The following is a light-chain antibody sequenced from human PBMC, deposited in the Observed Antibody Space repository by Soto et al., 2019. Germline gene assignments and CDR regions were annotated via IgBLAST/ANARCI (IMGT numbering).Light chain of an antibody. CDR1: QSVSHN. V-gene: IGKV3-11*01. Sequence: EIVLTQSPATLSVSPGERATLSCRASQSVSHNLAWYQQKPGQAPRLLIYDASTRATGIPARFSGSGSGTDFTLTISSLEPEDFAVYYCQQRSNWPPTWTFGQGTKVDIK. CDR3: QQRSNWPPTWT. CDR2: DAS. J-gene: IGKJ1*01.